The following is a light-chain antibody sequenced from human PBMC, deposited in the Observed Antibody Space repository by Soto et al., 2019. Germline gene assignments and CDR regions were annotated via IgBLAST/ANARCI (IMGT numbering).Light chain of an antibody. Sequence: QSVLTQPPSASGSPGQSVTISCTGTSSDVGAYNYVSWYQQHPGKAPKLMIYEVSKRPSGVPDRFSGSKSANTASLTVSGLQAEDEADYYCSSYAGSNNYVVGTGTKVTVL. CDR3: SSYAGSNNYV. CDR1: SSDVGAYNY. J-gene: IGLJ1*01. CDR2: EVS. V-gene: IGLV2-8*01.